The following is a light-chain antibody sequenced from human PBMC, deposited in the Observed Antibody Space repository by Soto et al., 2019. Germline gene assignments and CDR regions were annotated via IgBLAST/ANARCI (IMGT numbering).Light chain of an antibody. CDR3: GSYAGATKVV. CDR2: EIS. CDR1: SSDVGAYNS. V-gene: IGLV2-8*01. Sequence: QSALTQPPSASGSPGQSVTISCTGTSSDVGAYNSVSWYQHYPGKAPKVLIYEISKRPSGVPDRFSGSKSGNTASLTVSGLQAEHESYYYCGSYAGATKVVFG. J-gene: IGLJ1*01.